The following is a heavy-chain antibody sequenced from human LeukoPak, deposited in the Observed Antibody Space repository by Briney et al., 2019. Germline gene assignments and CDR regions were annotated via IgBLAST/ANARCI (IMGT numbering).Heavy chain of an antibody. CDR3: ARGKILITMVRGVNPPIDY. CDR2: INTNTGNP. CDR1: GYTFTSYA. V-gene: IGHV7-4-1*02. J-gene: IGHJ4*02. Sequence: ASVKVSCKTSGYTFTSYAISWVRQAPGQGLEWMGWINTNTGNPTYAQGFAGRYVFSLDTSVSTAYLQISGLKADDTAVYYCARGKILITMVRGVNPPIDYWGQGTLVTVSS. D-gene: IGHD3-10*01.